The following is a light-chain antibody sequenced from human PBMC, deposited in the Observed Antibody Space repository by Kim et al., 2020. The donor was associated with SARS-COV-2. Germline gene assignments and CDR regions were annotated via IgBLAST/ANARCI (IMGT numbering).Light chain of an antibody. V-gene: IGKV3-20*01. CDR2: GAT. J-gene: IGKJ2*01. CDR3: QQYGSSRT. CDR1: QSISSSD. Sequence: EIVLTQSPGTLSVSPGERATLTCRASQSISSSDLSWYQQKPGQPPRHLIYGATTRATGIPDRFSGSGSGTDFTLTISRLEPEDFAVYYCQQYGSSRTFGQGTKLEIK.